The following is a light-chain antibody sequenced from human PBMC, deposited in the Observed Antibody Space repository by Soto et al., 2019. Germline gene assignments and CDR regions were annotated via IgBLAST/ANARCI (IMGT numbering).Light chain of an antibody. Sequence: LMTQCPVTLSVSPGERATLSGSGSQTVGSCLAWYQQKPGQVPRLLIYGTSTRVTGVPARFSGSGSGTEFTLTISSLQPEDFAVYYCQQHNNWPWAFGQGTKVDIK. CDR3: QQHNNWPWA. V-gene: IGKV3-15*01. J-gene: IGKJ1*01. CDR2: GTS. CDR1: QTVGSC.